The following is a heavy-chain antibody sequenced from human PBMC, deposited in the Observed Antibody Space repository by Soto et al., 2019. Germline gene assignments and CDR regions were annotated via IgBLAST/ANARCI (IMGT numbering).Heavy chain of an antibody. Sequence: GWSLRLSCAASGFTFSFYEMNWVRQAPRKGLEWVSYISSSGGTIYYADSVKGRFTISRDSAKNSLYLQMTSLRAEDTAVYYCVRHDRGSYYSPFDYWGQGTLVTVSA. CDR1: GFTFSFYE. CDR3: VRHDRGSYYSPFDY. V-gene: IGHV3-48*03. CDR2: ISSSGGTI. D-gene: IGHD1-26*01. J-gene: IGHJ4*02.